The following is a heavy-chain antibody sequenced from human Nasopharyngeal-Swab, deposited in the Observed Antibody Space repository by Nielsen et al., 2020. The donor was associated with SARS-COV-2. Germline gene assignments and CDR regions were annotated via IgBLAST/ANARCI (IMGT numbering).Heavy chain of an antibody. V-gene: IGHV3-48*04. CDR2: ISSSSTI. CDR3: ARTSSQYCSGGSCYFPLDY. D-gene: IGHD2-15*01. CDR1: GFTFSSYS. Sequence: GESLKISCAASGFTFSSYSMNWVRQAPGKGLEWVSYISSSSTIYYADSVKGRFTISRDNAKNSLYLQMNSLRAEDTAVYYCARTSSQYCSGGSCYFPLDYWGQGTLVTVSS. J-gene: IGHJ4*02.